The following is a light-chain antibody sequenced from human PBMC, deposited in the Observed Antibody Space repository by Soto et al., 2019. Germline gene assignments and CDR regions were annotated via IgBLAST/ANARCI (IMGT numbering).Light chain of an antibody. Sequence: AIRMTQSPSSLSASTGDRVTITCRASQGISSYLAWYQQKPGKAPKLLIYAASTLQSGVPSRFSGSGSGAEFTLTFTSLQSDDFAVYYCQQYGSSLTFGGGTKVDIK. CDR2: AAS. J-gene: IGKJ4*01. CDR3: QQYGSSLT. CDR1: QGISSY. V-gene: IGKV1-8*01.